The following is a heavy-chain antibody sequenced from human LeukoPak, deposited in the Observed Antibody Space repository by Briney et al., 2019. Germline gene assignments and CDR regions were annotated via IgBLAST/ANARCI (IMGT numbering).Heavy chain of an antibody. CDR1: GFTFSSYA. J-gene: IGHJ4*02. Sequence: GGSLRLSCAASGFTFSSYAMSWVRQAPGKGLEWVSAISGGGGSTYYADSVKGRFTISRDKSKNTLYLQMNSLRAEDTAVYYCARYVDTAMVRGNFDYWGQGTLVTVSS. D-gene: IGHD5-18*01. CDR2: ISGGGGST. CDR3: ARYVDTAMVRGNFDY. V-gene: IGHV3-23*01.